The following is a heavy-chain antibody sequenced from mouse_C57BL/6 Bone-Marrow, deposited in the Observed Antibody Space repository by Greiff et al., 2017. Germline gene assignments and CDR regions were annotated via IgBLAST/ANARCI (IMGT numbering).Heavy chain of an antibody. D-gene: IGHD3-3*01. V-gene: IGHV6-6*01. CDR2: IRNKANNHAT. J-gene: IGHJ2*01. Sequence: EVQLQESGGGLVQPGGSMKLSCAASGFTFSDAWMDWVRQSPEKGLEWVAEIRNKANNHATYYAESVKGRFTISRDDSKSSVYLQMNSLSAEDTGIYYCTRNRGPYFDYWGQGTTLTVSS. CDR3: TRNRGPYFDY. CDR1: GFTFSDAW.